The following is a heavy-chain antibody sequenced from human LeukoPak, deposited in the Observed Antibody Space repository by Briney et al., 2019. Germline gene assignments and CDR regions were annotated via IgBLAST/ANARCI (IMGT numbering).Heavy chain of an antibody. CDR3: ARGDVTLGTTYYYDSSGYYANYYYGMDV. CDR1: GGSFSGYY. V-gene: IGHV4-34*01. J-gene: IGHJ6*02. CDR2: INHSGST. Sequence: SETLSLTCAVYGGSFSGYYWSWIRQPPGKGLEWIGEINHSGSTNYNPSLKSRVTISVDTSKNQFSLKLSSVTAAGTAVYYCARGDVTLGTTYYYDSSGYYANYYYGMDVWGQGTTVTVSS. D-gene: IGHD3-22*01.